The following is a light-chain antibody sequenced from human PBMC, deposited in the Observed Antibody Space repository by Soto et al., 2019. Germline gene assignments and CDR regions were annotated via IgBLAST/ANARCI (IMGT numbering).Light chain of an antibody. CDR2: EVS. CDR1: SSDVGAYNY. CDR3: SSYTTTNTYA. J-gene: IGLJ1*01. V-gene: IGLV2-14*01. Sequence: QSALTQPASVSGSPGQSITISCTGTSSDVGAYNYVSWYQQHPGKAPKLIIYEVSNRPSGVSHRFSGSKSGNTASLTISGLQAEDEADYYCSSYTTTNTYAFGTGTKVSVL.